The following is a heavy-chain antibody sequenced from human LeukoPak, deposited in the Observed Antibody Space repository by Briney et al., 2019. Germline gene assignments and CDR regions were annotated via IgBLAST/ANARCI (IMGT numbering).Heavy chain of an antibody. J-gene: IGHJ4*02. CDR1: GFTFSSYW. V-gene: IGHV3-74*01. Sequence: PGGSLRLSRAASGFTFSSYWMHWVRQAPGKGLVWVSRIKSDGSSTSYAESAKGRFTISRDNAKNTLYLQMNSLRAEDTAVYYCARKDMLDYWGQGTLVTVSS. CDR2: IKSDGSST. CDR3: ARKDMLDY.